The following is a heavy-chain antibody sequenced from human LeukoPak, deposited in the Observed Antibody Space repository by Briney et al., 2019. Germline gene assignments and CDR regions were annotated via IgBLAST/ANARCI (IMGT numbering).Heavy chain of an antibody. V-gene: IGHV4-39*07. J-gene: IGHJ3*02. CDR1: GGSISSSSYY. CDR3: ARVKGTTISDAFDI. CDR2: SYYSGST. Sequence: PSETLSLTCTVSGGSISSSSYYWGWIRQPPGKGLGWIGSSYYSGSTYYNPSLKSRVTISVDTSKNQFSLKLSSVTAADTAVYYCARVKGTTISDAFDIWGQGTMVTVSS. D-gene: IGHD3-9*01.